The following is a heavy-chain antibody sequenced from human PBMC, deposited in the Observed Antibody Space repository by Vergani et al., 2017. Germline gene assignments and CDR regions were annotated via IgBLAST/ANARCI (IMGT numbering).Heavy chain of an antibody. D-gene: IGHD3-10*01. Sequence: QLQLQESGSGMVKPSQTLSLNCAASGSSISSVAFSWGWSRQPPGRGLRWIGHIFKSGSPDYNVSRNSRANIALDKSKYHFSLSLSSVTAADTAVYYCVRRNNVVRETDYFDYWGQGMLVTVSS. J-gene: IGHJ4*02. CDR1: GSSISSVAFS. CDR2: IFKSGSP. V-gene: IGHV4-30-2*01. CDR3: VRRNNVVRETDYFDY.